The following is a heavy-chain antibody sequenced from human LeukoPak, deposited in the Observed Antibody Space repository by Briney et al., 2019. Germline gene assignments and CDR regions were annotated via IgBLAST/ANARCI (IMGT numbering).Heavy chain of an antibody. CDR3: AKYYIWGSYRPYYFDY. CDR2: ISGSGGST. J-gene: IGHJ4*02. Sequence: GWALRLSCAASGFTFNNYAMSWVRQAPGKGLEGVSAISGSGGSTYYADSVKRRFTISKDNSKNTLYLQMNSLRAEDTALSYCAKYYIWGSYRPYYFDYWGQGTLVTVSS. D-gene: IGHD3-16*02. CDR1: GFTFNNYA. V-gene: IGHV3-23*01.